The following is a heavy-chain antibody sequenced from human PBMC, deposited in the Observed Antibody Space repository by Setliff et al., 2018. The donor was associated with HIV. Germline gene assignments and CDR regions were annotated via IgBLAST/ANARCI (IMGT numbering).Heavy chain of an antibody. J-gene: IGHJ4*02. CDR2: MYHTGST. CDR1: GDSISSGCY. V-gene: IGHV4-38-2*02. D-gene: IGHD5-12*01. Sequence: SETLSLTCNVSGDSISSGCYWGWIRQPPGKGLEWIGSMYHTGSTYYSPSLNSRFTISVDTSKNQFSLKLRSVTAADTAVYYCARQPLYNDYDWRSYYFDYWGQGSLVTVSS. CDR3: ARQPLYNDYDWRSYYFDY.